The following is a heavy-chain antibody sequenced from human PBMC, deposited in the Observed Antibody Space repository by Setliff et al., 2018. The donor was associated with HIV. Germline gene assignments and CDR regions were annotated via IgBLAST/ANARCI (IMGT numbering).Heavy chain of an antibody. CDR3: ARGILTYHFDY. J-gene: IGHJ4*02. CDR2: ISYTGST. Sequence: SETLSLTCTVPGGSINRSNYYWGWIRQPPGKGLEWIGTISYTGSTNYNPSLKSRVTISVDTSKNQFSLKLSSVTAADTAVYYCARGILTYHFDYWGQGTLVTVSS. D-gene: IGHD3-9*01. V-gene: IGHV4-39*07. CDR1: GGSINRSNYY.